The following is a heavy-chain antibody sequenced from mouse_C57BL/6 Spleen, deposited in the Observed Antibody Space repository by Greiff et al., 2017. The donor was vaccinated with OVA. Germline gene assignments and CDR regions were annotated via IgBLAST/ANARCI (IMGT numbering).Heavy chain of an antibody. J-gene: IGHJ2*01. D-gene: IGHD2-2*01. V-gene: IGHV6-3*01. CDR3: TVKGYAYFYY. CDR2: IRLRSDNYAT. Sequence: DVKLVESGGGLVQPGGSMKLSCVASGFTFSDYWMNWVRQSPEKGLEWVAQIRLRSDNYATHYAESVKGRFTISSDESNSSVFLQINNLRAEDTGIYYCTVKGYAYFYYWGQGTTLTVSS. CDR1: GFTFSDYW.